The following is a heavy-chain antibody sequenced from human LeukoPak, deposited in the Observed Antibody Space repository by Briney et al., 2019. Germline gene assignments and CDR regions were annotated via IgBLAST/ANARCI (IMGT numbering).Heavy chain of an antibody. D-gene: IGHD6-19*01. CDR2: IYYSGST. J-gene: IGHJ4*02. CDR3: VRTEVSSGSEDY. Sequence: SQTLSLTCTVSGVSIISSAYYWSWIRQPPGKGLEWIGYIYYSGSTYYNPSLKSRVTISLDTSKNQFSLKLSSVTAADTAVYYCVRTEVSSGSEDYWGQGTLVTVSS. CDR1: GVSIISSAYY. V-gene: IGHV4-30-4*08.